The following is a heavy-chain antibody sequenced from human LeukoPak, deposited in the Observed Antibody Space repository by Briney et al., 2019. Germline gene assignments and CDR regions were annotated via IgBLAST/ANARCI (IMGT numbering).Heavy chain of an antibody. CDR3: ARDSGSGVELWSYYYYYGMDV. CDR2: IYYSGST. J-gene: IGHJ6*02. Sequence: TASETLSLTCTVSGGSISSYYWSWIRQPPGKGLERIGYIYYSGSTNYNPSLKSRVTISVDTSKNQFSLKLSSVTAADTAVYYCARDSGSGVELWSYYYYYGMDVWGQGTTVTVSS. D-gene: IGHD5-18*01. V-gene: IGHV4-59*01. CDR1: GGSISSYY.